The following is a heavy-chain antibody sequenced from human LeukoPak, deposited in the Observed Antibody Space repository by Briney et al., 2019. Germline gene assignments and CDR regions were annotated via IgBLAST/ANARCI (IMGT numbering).Heavy chain of an antibody. V-gene: IGHV4-34*01. CDR1: GGSFSGCY. Sequence: PSETLSLACAVYGGSFSGCYWSWIRQPPGKGLEWIGEINHSGSTNYNPSLKSRVTISVDTSKNQFSLKLSSVTAADTAVYYCARGLPYSSGWYVYWGQGTLVTVSS. CDR2: INHSGST. J-gene: IGHJ4*02. D-gene: IGHD6-19*01. CDR3: ARGLPYSSGWYVY.